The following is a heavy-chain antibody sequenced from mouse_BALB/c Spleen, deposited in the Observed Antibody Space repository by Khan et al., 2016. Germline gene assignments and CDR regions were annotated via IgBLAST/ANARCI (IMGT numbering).Heavy chain of an antibody. J-gene: IGHJ1*01. V-gene: IGHV3-2*02. D-gene: IGHD1-1*01. CDR3: AIFYYGSSYWYFDV. CDR2: ISYSGST. CDR1: GYSITSDYA. Sequence: EVQLQESGPGLVKPSQSLSLTCTVTGYSITSDYAWNWIRQFPGNKLEWMGYISYSGSTSYNPSLKSRISIPRDTSKNQFLLPLNSVTTEDSATYYCAIFYYGSSYWYFDVWGAGTTVTVSS.